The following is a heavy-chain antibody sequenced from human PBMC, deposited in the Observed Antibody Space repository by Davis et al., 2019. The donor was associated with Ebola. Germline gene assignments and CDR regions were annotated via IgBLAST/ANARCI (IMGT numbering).Heavy chain of an antibody. CDR1: GFTFSSYG. CDR3: AKDRAQYSSGWLLYYYYGMDV. V-gene: IGHV3-30*02. D-gene: IGHD6-19*01. Sequence: GSLKISCAASGFTFSSYGMHWVRQAPGKGLEWVAVIWYDGSNKYYADSVKGRFTISRDNSKNTLYLQMNSLRAEDTAVYYCAKDRAQYSSGWLLYYYYGMDVWGQGTTVTVSS. CDR2: IWYDGSNK. J-gene: IGHJ6*02.